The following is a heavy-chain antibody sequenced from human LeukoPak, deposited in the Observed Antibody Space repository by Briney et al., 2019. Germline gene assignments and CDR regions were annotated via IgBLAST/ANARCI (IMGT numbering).Heavy chain of an antibody. Sequence: GASVKVSCRSSGHTCTDYYLHWVRQAPGQGLQLMGIVNPTAGSRAYAQDFQDRVTITRDTSTSTVYMELYSLRSEDTAMYYCARDLTNWGQGTLVTVSS. CDR1: GHTCTDYY. J-gene: IGHJ4*02. V-gene: IGHV1-46*03. CDR2: VNPTAGSR. CDR3: ARDLTN.